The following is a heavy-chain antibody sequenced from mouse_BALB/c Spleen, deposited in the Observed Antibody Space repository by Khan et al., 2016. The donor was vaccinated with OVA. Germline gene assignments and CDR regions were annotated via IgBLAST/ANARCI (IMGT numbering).Heavy chain of an antibody. V-gene: IGHV3-2*02. J-gene: IGHJ2*01. CDR3: ARTARMKY. CDR2: LSYSGST. D-gene: IGHD1-2*01. CDR1: GYSITSGYG. Sequence: EVQLQESGPGLVKPSQSLSLTCTVTGYSITSGYGWNWIRQFPGNKLEWMGYLSYSGSTNYNPSLQSRISITRDTSKNQFFLQLNSVTTEDTATYYCARTARMKYWGQGTTLTVSS.